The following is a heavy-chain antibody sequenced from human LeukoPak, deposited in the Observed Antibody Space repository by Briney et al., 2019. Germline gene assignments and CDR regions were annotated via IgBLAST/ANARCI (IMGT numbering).Heavy chain of an antibody. D-gene: IGHD4-17*01. J-gene: IGHJ4*02. CDR1: GFTFSSYW. CDR3: ATDHGFHYGAYFDY. V-gene: IGHV3-74*01. Sequence: PGGSLRLSCAASGFTFSSYWMHWVRQAPGKGLVWISRINSDGSGTSYADSVKGRFTISRDNAKNTLYLQMNSLRPEDTAVYYCATDHGFHYGAYFDYWGQGTLVTVSS. CDR2: INSDGSGT.